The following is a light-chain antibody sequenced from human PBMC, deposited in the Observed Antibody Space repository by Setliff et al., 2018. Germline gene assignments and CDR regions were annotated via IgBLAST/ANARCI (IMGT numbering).Light chain of an antibody. CDR2: DVT. CDR1: SNDVWGHNY. J-gene: IGLJ1*01. Sequence: QSALVQPPSASGSPGQSVTISCTGTSNDVWGHNYVSWYQQHPGKAPQLIIYDVTKRPSGVPDRFSGSKSGNTASLTVSGLQAEDEADYYCSSYADSNIFLFGTGTKVTVL. V-gene: IGLV2-8*01. CDR3: SSYADSNIFL.